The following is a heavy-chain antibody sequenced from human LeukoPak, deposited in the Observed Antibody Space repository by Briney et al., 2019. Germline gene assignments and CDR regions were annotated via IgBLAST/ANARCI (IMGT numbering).Heavy chain of an antibody. CDR3: ARGFIVVVPAARRYNWFDP. Sequence: PGGSLRLSCAASGFTFTSYSMNWVRQAPGKGLEWVSSINGNSKHRYYADSVKGRFTISRDNAKSSLYLQMNSLRAEDTAVYYCARGFIVVVPAARRYNWFDPWGQGTLVTVSS. V-gene: IGHV3-21*01. J-gene: IGHJ5*02. CDR1: GFTFTSYS. D-gene: IGHD2-2*01. CDR2: INGNSKHR.